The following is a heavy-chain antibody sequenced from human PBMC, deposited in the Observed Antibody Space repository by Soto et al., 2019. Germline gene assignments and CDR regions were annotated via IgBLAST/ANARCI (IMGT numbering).Heavy chain of an antibody. CDR2: ISAYNGNT. D-gene: IGHD3-10*01. J-gene: IGHJ5*02. V-gene: IGHV1-18*01. CDR3: ARDRVHYGSGMDWFDP. Sequence: QVQLVQSGAEVKKPGASVKDSCKASGYTFTSYGISWVRQAPGQGLEWMGWISAYNGNTNYAQKLQGRVTMTTDTSTSTAYMELRSLRSDDTAVYYCARDRVHYGSGMDWFDPWGQGTLVTVSS. CDR1: GYTFTSYG.